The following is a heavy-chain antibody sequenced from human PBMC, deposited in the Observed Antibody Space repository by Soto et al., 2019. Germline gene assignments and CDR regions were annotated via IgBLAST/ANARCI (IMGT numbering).Heavy chain of an antibody. Sequence: PSETLSLTCTVSGGYISSGGYYWSWIRQHPGKGLEWIGYIYYSGSTYYNPSLKSRVTISVDTSKNQFSLKLSSVTAADTAVYYCAREGSSYAYPFNWGQGTLVTVSS. D-gene: IGHD5-18*01. V-gene: IGHV4-31*03. CDR1: GGYISSGGYY. CDR2: IYYSGST. CDR3: AREGSSYAYPFN. J-gene: IGHJ4*02.